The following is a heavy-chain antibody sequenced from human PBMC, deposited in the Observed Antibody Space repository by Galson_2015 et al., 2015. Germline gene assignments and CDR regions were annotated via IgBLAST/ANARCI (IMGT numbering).Heavy chain of an antibody. Sequence: SVKVSCKASGYTFTSYDINWVRQATGQGLEWMGWMNPNSGNTGYAQKLQGRVTMTRNTSISTAYMELSSLRSEDTAVYYCARGGYCSSNGPCLANWFDPWGQGTLVTVSS. V-gene: IGHV1-8*01. CDR1: GYTFTSYD. CDR2: MNPNSGNT. J-gene: IGHJ5*02. D-gene: IGHD2-2*03. CDR3: ARGGYCSSNGPCLANWFDP.